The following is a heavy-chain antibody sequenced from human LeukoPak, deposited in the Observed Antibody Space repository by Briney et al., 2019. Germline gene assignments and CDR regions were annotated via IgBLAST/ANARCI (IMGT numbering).Heavy chain of an antibody. Sequence: PGGYLRLSCAASGFTFSTYRMSWLRQAQGKGLEWVANIKYDGSEKFYVVPVKGRFTISRDNAKNSLYLQMNSLRAEDTAVYYCARDMGFNAFDIWGQGTMVTISS. V-gene: IGHV3-7*01. J-gene: IGHJ3*02. D-gene: IGHD1-26*01. CDR2: IKYDGSEK. CDR1: GFTFSTYR. CDR3: ARDMGFNAFDI.